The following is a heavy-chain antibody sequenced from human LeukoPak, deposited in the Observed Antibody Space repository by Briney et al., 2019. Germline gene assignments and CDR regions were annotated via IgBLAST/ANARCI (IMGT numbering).Heavy chain of an antibody. CDR3: ARGDPIFDFWSGGDH. J-gene: IGHJ4*02. CDR1: GFTFNSYA. CDR2: ISSSSNII. D-gene: IGHD3-3*01. V-gene: IGHV3-48*01. Sequence: GGSLRLSCAASGFTFNSYAFNWVRQAPGKGLEGVSYISSSSNIIYYTDSVKGRFTISRDNARNFLYLQMNSLRAEDTAVYYCARGDPIFDFWSGGDHWGQGSLVSVSS.